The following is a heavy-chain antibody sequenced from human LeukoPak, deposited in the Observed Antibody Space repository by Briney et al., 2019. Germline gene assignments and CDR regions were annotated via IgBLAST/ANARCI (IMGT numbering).Heavy chain of an antibody. D-gene: IGHD2-2*01. CDR1: GFTFSDYY. V-gene: IGHV3-11*04. CDR3: ARDSTLGYCSSTSCQTNWFDP. CDR2: ISSSGSTI. J-gene: IGHJ5*02. Sequence: GGSLRLSCAASGFTFSDYYMSWLRQAPGKGLEWVSYISSSGSTIYYADSVKGRFTISRDNAKNSLYLQMNSLRAEDTAVYYCARDSTLGYCSSTSCQTNWFDPWGQGTLVTVSS.